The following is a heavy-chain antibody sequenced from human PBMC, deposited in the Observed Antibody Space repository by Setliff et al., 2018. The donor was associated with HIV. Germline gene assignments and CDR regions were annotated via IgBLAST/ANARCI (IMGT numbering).Heavy chain of an antibody. CDR1: GFTFSRCG. Sequence: GGSLRLSCAASGFTFSRCGMHWVRQAPGKGLEWVTFIRYDGNNKYYADSVKGRFTISRDNSKNSLYLQMNSLRVEDTAVYYCAKGFEATYYNYGMDVWGQGTTVTVSS. CDR2: IRYDGNNK. CDR3: AKGFEATYYNYGMDV. J-gene: IGHJ6*02. V-gene: IGHV3-30*02. D-gene: IGHD3-3*01.